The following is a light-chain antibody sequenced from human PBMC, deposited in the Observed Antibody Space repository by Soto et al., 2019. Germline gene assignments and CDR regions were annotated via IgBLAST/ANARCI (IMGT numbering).Light chain of an antibody. CDR1: QDVGKW. J-gene: IGKJ1*01. CDR2: DAA. Sequence: TQSPPSVSASVGDRVTITCRASQDVGKWLVWYQQKPGQAPRLLIYDAASRATGIPARFSGSGSGTDFTLTISSLEPEDFAVYYCQQYGSSGTFGQGTKVDIK. CDR3: QQYGSSGT. V-gene: IGKV3-11*01.